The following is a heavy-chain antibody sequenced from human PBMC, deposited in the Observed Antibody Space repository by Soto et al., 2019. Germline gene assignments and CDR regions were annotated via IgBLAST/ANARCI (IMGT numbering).Heavy chain of an antibody. J-gene: IGHJ1*01. V-gene: IGHV3-74*01. D-gene: IGHD1-1*01. CDR2: ISDDGSTA. CDR3: ARGPRASSPGTGAH. CDR1: GFTFSAYW. Sequence: GVSLRLSCSVSGFTFSAYWMHWVRQVPGKGLTWVSRISDDGSTATYADSVKGRFVISRDNAKNSLYLEMNTLRVDDSGIYYCARGPRASSPGTGAHW.